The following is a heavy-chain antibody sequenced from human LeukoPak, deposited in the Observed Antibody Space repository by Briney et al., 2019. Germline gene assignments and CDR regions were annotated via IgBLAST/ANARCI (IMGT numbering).Heavy chain of an antibody. CDR2: ISYDGSNK. D-gene: IGHD3-3*01. Sequence: AGGSLRLSCAASGVTFSSYAMHWVRQAPGKGLEWVAVISYDGSNKYYADSVKGRFTISRDNSKNTLYLQMNSLRAEDTAVYYCARDCGAYDFWSGYSGYFDYWGQGTLVTVSS. J-gene: IGHJ4*02. V-gene: IGHV3-30-3*01. CDR1: GVTFSSYA. CDR3: ARDCGAYDFWSGYSGYFDY.